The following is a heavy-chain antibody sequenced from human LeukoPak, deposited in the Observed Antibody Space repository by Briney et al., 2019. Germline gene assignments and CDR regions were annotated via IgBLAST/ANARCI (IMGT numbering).Heavy chain of an antibody. D-gene: IGHD5-12*01. J-gene: IGHJ6*02. V-gene: IGHV3-21*01. CDR3: ARAPRVATNYGMDV. CDR2: ISSSSSSYI. CDR1: GFTFSSYS. Sequence: TGGSLRLSCAASGFTFSSYSMNWVRQAPGKGLEWVSSISSSSSSYIYYADSVKGRFTISRDNAKNSLYLQMNSLRAEDTAVYYCARAPRVATNYGMDVWGQGTTVTVSS.